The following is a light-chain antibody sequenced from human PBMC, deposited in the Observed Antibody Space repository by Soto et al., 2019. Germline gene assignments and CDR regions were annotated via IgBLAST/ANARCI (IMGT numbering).Light chain of an antibody. CDR3: QQYKSYSPWT. Sequence: IHIAPSPSTPSASVRDRVNHTFRGSESISGWLAWHQQKPGKAPKLLIYDASSLQVGVPSRFSGSGSGTEFTLTISSLQPDDFASYYCQQYKSYSPWTFGQGTKVDIK. V-gene: IGKV1-5*01. CDR1: ESISGW. CDR2: DAS. J-gene: IGKJ1*01.